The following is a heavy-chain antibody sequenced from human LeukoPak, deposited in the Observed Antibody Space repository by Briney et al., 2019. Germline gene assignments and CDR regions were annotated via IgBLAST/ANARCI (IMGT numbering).Heavy chain of an antibody. J-gene: IGHJ4*02. D-gene: IGHD6-13*01. CDR1: GFTFSSYG. V-gene: IGHV3-33*01. Sequence: PGGSLRLSCAASGFTFSSYGMHWVRQAPGKGLEWVAVIWYDGSNKYYADSVKGRFTISRDNSKNTLYLQMNSLRAEDTAVYYCARHNLRTAAAGTDYWGQGTLVTVSS. CDR3: ARHNLRTAAAGTDY. CDR2: IWYDGSNK.